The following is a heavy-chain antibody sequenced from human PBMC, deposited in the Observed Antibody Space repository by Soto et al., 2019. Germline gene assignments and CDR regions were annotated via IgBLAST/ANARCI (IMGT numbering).Heavy chain of an antibody. V-gene: IGHV3-66*01. D-gene: IGHD6-6*01. J-gene: IGHJ3*02. CDR2: IYSGGST. CDR3: ASNAEYSNSADAFDI. Sequence: EVQLVESGGGLVQPGGSLRLSCAASGFTVSSNYMSWVRQAPGKGLEWVSVIYSGGSTYYADSVKGRFTISRDNSKNTLYLQMNSLRAEDTAVYYCASNAEYSNSADAFDIWGQGTMVTVSS. CDR1: GFTVSSNY.